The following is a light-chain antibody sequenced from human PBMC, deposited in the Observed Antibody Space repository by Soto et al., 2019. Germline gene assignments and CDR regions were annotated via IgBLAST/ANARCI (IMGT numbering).Light chain of an antibody. CDR1: SSDVGGYNY. CDR3: CSYTTSNNRQIV. CDR2: DVT. Sequence: QSVLTQPASVSGSPGQSITISCTGTSSDVGGYNYVSWYQQQPGKAPKFMIYDVTNRPSGVSNRFSGSKSGNTASLTISGLQAEDEADYYCCSYTTSNNRQIVFGTGTKATVL. V-gene: IGLV2-14*01. J-gene: IGLJ1*01.